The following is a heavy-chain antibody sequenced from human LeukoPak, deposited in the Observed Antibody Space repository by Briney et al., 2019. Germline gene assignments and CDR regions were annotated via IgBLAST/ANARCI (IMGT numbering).Heavy chain of an antibody. D-gene: IGHD3-22*01. CDR1: GFTFDDYA. V-gene: IGHV3-9*01. J-gene: IGHJ4*02. CDR3: ANGLYDSSGYYYLYGFDY. CDR2: ISWNSGSI. Sequence: PGGSLRLSCAASGFTFDDYAMHWVRQAPGKGLEWVSGISWNSGSIGYADSVKGRFTISRDNAKNSLYLQMNSLRAEDTALYYCANGLYDSSGYYYLYGFDYCGQGTLVTVSS.